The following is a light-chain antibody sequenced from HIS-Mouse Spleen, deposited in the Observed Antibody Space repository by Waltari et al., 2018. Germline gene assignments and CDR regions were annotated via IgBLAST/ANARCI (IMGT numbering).Light chain of an antibody. CDR3: QQYNNWPPYT. CDR1: QSVSSN. V-gene: IGKV3-15*01. Sequence: EIVMTQSPATLSVSPRERATLSCRASQSVSSNLAWYQQKPGQVPRLLIYGASTRATGIPARFSGSGSGTEFTLTISSMQSEDFAVYYCQQYNNWPPYTFGQGTKLEIK. CDR2: GAS. J-gene: IGKJ2*01.